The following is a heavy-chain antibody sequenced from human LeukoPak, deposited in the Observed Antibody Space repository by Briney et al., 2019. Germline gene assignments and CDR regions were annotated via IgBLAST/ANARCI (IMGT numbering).Heavy chain of an antibody. J-gene: IGHJ5*02. CDR2: IYYSGTT. V-gene: IGHV4-39*01. CDR1: GFTFSSYW. Sequence: GSLRLSCAASGFTFSSYWMSWVRQPPGKGLEWIGTIYYSGTTYYNPSLKSRISISVDTSKNQFSLRLSSVTAADTAVYFCARHGGYYDSSGYRTDVRFDPWGQGTLVTVSS. CDR3: ARHGGYYDSSGYRTDVRFDP. D-gene: IGHD3-22*01.